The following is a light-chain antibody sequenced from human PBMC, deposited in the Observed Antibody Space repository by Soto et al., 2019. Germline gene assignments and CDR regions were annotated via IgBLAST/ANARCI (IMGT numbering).Light chain of an antibody. CDR2: DVS. CDR1: ISDVSGYDY. Sequence: SALTQPASVSGSPGQSITISCTGTISDVSGYDYVSWYQHYPGKAPKLLIYDVSNRPSGVSDRFSGSKSGNTASLTISGLQAEDEADYYCTSYTTSSTYVFGTGTKVTV. J-gene: IGLJ1*01. CDR3: TSYTTSSTYV. V-gene: IGLV2-14*03.